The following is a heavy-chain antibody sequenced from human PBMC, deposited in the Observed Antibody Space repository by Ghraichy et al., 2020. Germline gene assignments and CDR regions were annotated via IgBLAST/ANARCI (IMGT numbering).Heavy chain of an antibody. CDR2: IYYSGST. Sequence: SETLSLTCTVSGGSISSYYWSWIRQPPGKGLEWIGYIYYSGSTKYNPSLKSRVTISVDTSKNQFSVKLSSVTAADTAVYYCARDDGDYDYGMDVWAKGPRSPSP. CDR1: GGSISSYY. V-gene: IGHV4-59*08. D-gene: IGHD4-17*01. J-gene: IGHJ6*02. CDR3: ARDDGDYDYGMDV.